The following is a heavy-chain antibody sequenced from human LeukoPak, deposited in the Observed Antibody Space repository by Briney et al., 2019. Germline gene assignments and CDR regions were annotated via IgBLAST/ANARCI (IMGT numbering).Heavy chain of an antibody. CDR1: GYTFTSYY. V-gene: IGHV1-46*01. J-gene: IGHJ4*02. Sequence: ASVTVSCKASGYTFTSYYMHWVRQAPGQGLEWMGIINPSGGSTSYAQKFQGRVTMTRDMSTSTVYMELSSLRSEDTAVYYCARAHSNGYQFRNSWDYWGQGTLVTVSS. CDR2: INPSGGST. CDR3: ARAHSNGYQFRNSWDY. D-gene: IGHD5-18*01.